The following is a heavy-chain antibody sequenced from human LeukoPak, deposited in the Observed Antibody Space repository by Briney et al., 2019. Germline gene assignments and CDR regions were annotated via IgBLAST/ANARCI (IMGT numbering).Heavy chain of an antibody. CDR3: TTGFNQGYTYLYFDV. CDR1: TSFFTNAW. J-gene: IGHJ2*01. Sequence: GGSLRLSCAASTSFFTNAWMSWVRQAPGKGLEWVGRIKSKTDDGTTDYAAPVRGRFTISRDDSKNTLYLQMNSLKIEDTAGYYCTTGFNQGYTYLYFDVWGRGTLVTVSS. V-gene: IGHV3-15*01. CDR2: IKSKTDDGTT. D-gene: IGHD5-18*01.